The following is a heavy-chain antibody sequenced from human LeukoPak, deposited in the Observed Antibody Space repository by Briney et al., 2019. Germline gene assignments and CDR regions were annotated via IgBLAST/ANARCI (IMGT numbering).Heavy chain of an antibody. D-gene: IGHD6-19*01. J-gene: IGHJ6*03. CDR3: ARSDSSGRYGGYYYYYMDV. V-gene: IGHV1-18*01. Sequence: ASVKVSCKASGYTFTSYGFTWVRQTPGQGLEWMGWISAYNGNTNYAQKLQGRVTMTTDTSTSTAYMELRSLRSDDTAVYYCARSDSSGRYGGYYYYYMDVWGKGTTVTVSS. CDR2: ISAYNGNT. CDR1: GYTFTSYG.